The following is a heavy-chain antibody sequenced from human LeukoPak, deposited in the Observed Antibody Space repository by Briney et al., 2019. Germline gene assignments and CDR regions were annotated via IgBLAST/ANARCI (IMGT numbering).Heavy chain of an antibody. CDR3: ARAGTNLGDYDY. Sequence: SETLSLTCTVSGYSISSGHYWAWIRQSPEKGLECIATMFHSGSTYYNPSLKSRVTTSVVTSKNEFSLNLSSVTAADTAVYYCARAGTNLGDYDYWGQGTLVTVFS. CDR1: GYSISSGHY. J-gene: IGHJ4*02. CDR2: MFHSGST. D-gene: IGHD4-17*01. V-gene: IGHV4-38-2*02.